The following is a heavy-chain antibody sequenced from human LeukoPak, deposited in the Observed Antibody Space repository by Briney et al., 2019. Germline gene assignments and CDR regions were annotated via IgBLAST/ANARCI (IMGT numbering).Heavy chain of an antibody. CDR1: GYTLTELS. Sequence: GASVKVSCKVSGYTLTELSMHWVRQAPGKGPEWMGGFDPEDGETIYAQKFQGRVTMTEDTSTDTAYMELSSLRSEDTAVYYCATRRYGGPDWYFDLWGRGTLVTVSS. J-gene: IGHJ2*01. CDR3: ATRRYGGPDWYFDL. V-gene: IGHV1-24*01. CDR2: FDPEDGET. D-gene: IGHD4-23*01.